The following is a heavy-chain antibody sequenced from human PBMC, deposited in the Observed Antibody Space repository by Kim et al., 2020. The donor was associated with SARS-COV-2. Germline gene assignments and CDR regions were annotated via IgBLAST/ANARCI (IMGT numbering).Heavy chain of an antibody. CDR3: LQYYYDSSGYHPNY. CDR1: GGSISSSSYY. V-gene: IGHV4-39*01. CDR2: IYYSGST. D-gene: IGHD3-22*01. Sequence: SETLSLTCTVSGGSISSSSYYWGWIRQPPGKGLEWIGSIYYSGSTYYNPSLKSRVTISVDTSKNQFSLKLSSVTAADTAVYYCLQYYYDSSGYHPNYWGQGTLVTVSS. J-gene: IGHJ4*02.